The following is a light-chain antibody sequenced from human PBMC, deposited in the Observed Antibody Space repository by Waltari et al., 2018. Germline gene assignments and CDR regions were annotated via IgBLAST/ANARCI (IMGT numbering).Light chain of an antibody. CDR2: YSN. CDR3: QQGSTYPYT. J-gene: IGKJ2*01. CDR1: QDIKSY. Sequence: DIQMYQSPSSLSASTGDRVIITCRASQDIKSYLNWYQQKPGKAPKLLIYYSNNLPSGVPSRFSGTGSGTEFTLTISSLQPEDFATYYCQQGSTYPYTFGQGTKVESK. V-gene: IGKV1-17*01.